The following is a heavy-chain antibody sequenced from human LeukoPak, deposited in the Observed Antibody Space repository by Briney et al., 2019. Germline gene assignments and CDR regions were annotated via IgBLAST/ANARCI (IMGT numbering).Heavy chain of an antibody. CDR1: GGSFSGYY. J-gene: IGHJ1*01. D-gene: IGHD3-16*01. CDR3: ARVDWGFQH. V-gene: IGHV4-59*01. CDR2: IYYSGST. Sequence: SETLSLTCAVYGGSFSGYYWSWIRQPPGKGLEWIGYIYYSGSTNYNPSLKSRVTISVDTSKNQFSLKLSSVTAADTAVYYCARVDWGFQHWGQGTLVTVSS.